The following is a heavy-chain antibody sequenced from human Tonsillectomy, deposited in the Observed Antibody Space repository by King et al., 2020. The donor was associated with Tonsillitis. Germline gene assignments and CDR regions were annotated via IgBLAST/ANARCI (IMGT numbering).Heavy chain of an antibody. CDR2: IIPILGVA. Sequence: QLVQSGAEVKKPGSSVRVSCTASGGTFSSYGINWVRQAPGQGLEWMGRIIPILGVANYAQNFQGRVTITADTSTSTAYMELSTLRSEDTAVYYCARERGGGYFDCWGQGTLVTVSS. J-gene: IGHJ4*02. V-gene: IGHV1-69*09. CDR1: GGTFSSYG. CDR3: ARERGGGYFDC. D-gene: IGHD3-16*01.